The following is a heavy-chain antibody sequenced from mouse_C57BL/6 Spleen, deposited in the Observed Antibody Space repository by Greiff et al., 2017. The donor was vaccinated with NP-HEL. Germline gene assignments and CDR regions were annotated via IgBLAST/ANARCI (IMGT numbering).Heavy chain of an antibody. CDR1: GFTFSSYA. Sequence: DVMLVESGEGLVKPGGSLKLSCAASGFTFSSYAMSWVRQTPEKRLEWVAYISSGGDYIYYADTVKGRFTISSDNARNTLYLQMSSLKSEDTAMYYCTRGGYGSMRDWYFDVWGTGTTVTVSS. CDR2: ISSGGDYI. V-gene: IGHV5-9-1*02. D-gene: IGHD1-1*01. CDR3: TRGGYGSMRDWYFDV. J-gene: IGHJ1*03.